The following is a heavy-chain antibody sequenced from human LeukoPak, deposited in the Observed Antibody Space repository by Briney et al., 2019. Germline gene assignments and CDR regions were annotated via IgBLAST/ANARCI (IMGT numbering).Heavy chain of an antibody. Sequence: PRGSLRLSCAASGFTFSSLWMSWVRQAPGRGPEWVANINQDGGTTYYVASVKGRFTISRDNAKNSLSLQTSSLRAEDTAVYYCTKDRQGPNQYHMDVWGKGTTVTVSS. CDR1: GFTFSSLW. V-gene: IGHV3-7*01. CDR3: TKDRQGPNQYHMDV. CDR2: INQDGGTT. J-gene: IGHJ6*03.